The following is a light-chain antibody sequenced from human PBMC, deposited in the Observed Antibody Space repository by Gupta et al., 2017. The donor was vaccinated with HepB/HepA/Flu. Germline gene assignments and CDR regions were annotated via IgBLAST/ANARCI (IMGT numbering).Light chain of an antibody. Sequence: IVLTPSPGTLSLSPGERAPLSCRASQSVSRSYLAWYQQKPGQAPRLLIYGASSRATGIPDRFSGTGSGTEFTLTISRLEPEDFAVYYCQQYGSSPLTFGSGTKVEI. CDR2: GAS. V-gene: IGKV3-20*01. CDR3: QQYGSSPLT. CDR1: QSVSRSY. J-gene: IGKJ4*01.